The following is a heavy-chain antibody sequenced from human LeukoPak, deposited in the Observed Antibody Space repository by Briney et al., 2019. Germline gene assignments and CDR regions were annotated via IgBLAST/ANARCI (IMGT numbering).Heavy chain of an antibody. Sequence: PGGSLRLSRAASGFTFSSHGMNWVRQAPGKGLEWVSYISSSGSTIYYADSVKGRFTISRDNAKNSLYLQMNSLRAEDTAVYYCAELGITMIGGVWGKGTTVTISS. CDR3: AELGITMIGGV. J-gene: IGHJ6*04. V-gene: IGHV3-48*04. CDR1: GFTFSSHG. D-gene: IGHD3-10*02. CDR2: ISSSGSTI.